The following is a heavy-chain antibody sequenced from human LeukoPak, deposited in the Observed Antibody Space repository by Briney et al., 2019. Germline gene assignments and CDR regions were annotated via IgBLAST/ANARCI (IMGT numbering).Heavy chain of an antibody. CDR3: ARVSTSGYRDWLDP. CDR1: GYTFADYY. V-gene: IGHV1-2*02. Sequence: GASVTVSRKTSGYTFADYYIHWVRQAPGQGLEWMGWIYPKSGGTNSAQKFQGRVTMTRDTSISTAYMELSRLRFDDTAVYYCARVSTSGYRDWLDPWGQGTLVTVSS. CDR2: IYPKSGGT. D-gene: IGHD3-9*01. J-gene: IGHJ5*02.